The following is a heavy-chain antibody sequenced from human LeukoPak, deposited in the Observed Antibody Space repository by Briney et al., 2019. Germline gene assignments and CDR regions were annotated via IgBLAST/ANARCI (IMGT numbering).Heavy chain of an antibody. V-gene: IGHV3-66*01. Sequence: PGGSLRLSCAASGFTVRTNYMSWVRQAPGKGLEWVSVIYSGGATYYADSVTGRFTISRDNSKNTLYLQMNSLRAEDTAVYYCARDRGGSRSDCWGQGTLVTVSS. CDR2: IYSGGAT. CDR1: GFTVRTNY. CDR3: ARDRGGSRSDC. J-gene: IGHJ4*02. D-gene: IGHD6-13*01.